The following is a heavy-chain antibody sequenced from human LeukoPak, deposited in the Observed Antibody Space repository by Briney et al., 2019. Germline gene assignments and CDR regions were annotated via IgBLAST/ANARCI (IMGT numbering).Heavy chain of an antibody. Sequence: ESLTLSCTASGCSISSYDRSWIRQPPGKRLEWICDITGGGGDTYYVDSVKGRFTISRDNSKNMLYLQMNSLRAEDAAVYYCAKAPLRSCSGAICYPFDYWGQGTLVTVSS. J-gene: IGHJ4*02. CDR3: AKAPLRSCSGAICYPFDY. CDR1: GCSISSYD. D-gene: IGHD2-15*01. CDR2: ITGGGGDT. V-gene: IGHV3-23*02.